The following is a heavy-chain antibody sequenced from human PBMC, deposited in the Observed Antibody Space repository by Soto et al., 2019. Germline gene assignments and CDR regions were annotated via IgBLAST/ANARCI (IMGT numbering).Heavy chain of an antibody. D-gene: IGHD4-17*01. CDR3: ATFPTVTRGRNYYGMDV. V-gene: IGHV3-23*01. J-gene: IGHJ6*02. CDR1: GFTFSSYA. Sequence: HPGGSLRLSCAASGFTFSSYAMSWVRQAPGKGLEWVSAISGSGGSTYYADSVKGRFTISRDNSKNTLYLQMNSLRAEDTAVYYCATFPTVTRGRNYYGMDVWGQGTTVTVSS. CDR2: ISGSGGST.